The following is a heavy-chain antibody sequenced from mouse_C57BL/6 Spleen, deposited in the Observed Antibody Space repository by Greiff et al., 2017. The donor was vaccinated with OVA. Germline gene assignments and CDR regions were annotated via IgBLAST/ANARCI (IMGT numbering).Heavy chain of an antibody. CDR2: IDTSDSET. J-gene: IGHJ3*01. D-gene: IGHD2-4*01. CDR3: ARDYYYDGGFAY. V-gene: IGHV1-52*01. CDR1: GYTFTSYW. Sequence: QVQLQQPGAELVRPGSSVKLSCKASGYTFTSYWMNWVKQRPIQGLDWIGNIDTSDSETHYNPKFKDKATLTVDKSSSTAYVQLSSLTSEDSAVYYCARDYYYDGGFAYWGQGTLVTVSA.